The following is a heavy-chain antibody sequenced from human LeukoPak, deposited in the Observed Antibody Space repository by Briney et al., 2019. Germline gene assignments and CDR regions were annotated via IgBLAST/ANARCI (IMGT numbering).Heavy chain of an antibody. CDR1: GFTFSSYA. Sequence: GRSLRLSCAASGFTFSSYAMHWVRQAPGKGLEWVAVISYDGGNKYYADSVKARFTISRDNSKNTLYLQMNSLRAEDTAVYYCARDNKRVLRYFDWLSLGGDGMDVWGQGTTVTVSS. J-gene: IGHJ6*02. CDR2: ISYDGGNK. V-gene: IGHV3-30*04. CDR3: ARDNKRVLRYFDWLSLGGDGMDV. D-gene: IGHD3-9*01.